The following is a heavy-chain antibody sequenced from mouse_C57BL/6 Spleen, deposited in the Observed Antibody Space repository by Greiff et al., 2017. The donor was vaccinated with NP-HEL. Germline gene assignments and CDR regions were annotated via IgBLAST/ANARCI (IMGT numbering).Heavy chain of an antibody. CDR1: GYTFTSYW. CDR2: IDPSDSYT. D-gene: IGHD2-12*01. Sequence: VQLQQPGAELVKPGASVKLSCKASGYTFTSYWMQWVKQRPGQGLEWIGEIDPSDSYTNYNQKFKGKATLTVDPSSSTAYMQLSSLTAEDSAVYYCARRDSFYWYFDVWGTGTTVTVSS. J-gene: IGHJ1*03. V-gene: IGHV1-50*01. CDR3: ARRDSFYWYFDV.